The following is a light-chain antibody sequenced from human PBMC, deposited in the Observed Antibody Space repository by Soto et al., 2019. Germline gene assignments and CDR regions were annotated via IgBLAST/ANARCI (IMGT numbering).Light chain of an antibody. V-gene: IGKV1-5*03. CDR2: KAS. J-gene: IGKJ1*01. CDR1: QNINSW. Sequence: DLQMTQSPSALSASVGDRVTLTCRASQNINSWLAWYKQKPGKAPKLLIYKASSLASGVPSRFSGSGSGTDFTLTISSLQPADFATYYCQQYDSYSRTFGQGTKVEIK. CDR3: QQYDSYSRT.